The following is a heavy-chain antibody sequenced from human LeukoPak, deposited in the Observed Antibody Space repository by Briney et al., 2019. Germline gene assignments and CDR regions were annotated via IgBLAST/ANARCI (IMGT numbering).Heavy chain of an antibody. CDR1: GGSLSSYY. Sequence: SETLSLTCTVSGGSLSSYYWSWIRQPPGKGLEWIGYIYYSGGTNYNPSLKSRVTISVDTSKNQFSLKLSSVTAADTAVYYCARGLSSSWYGYWGQGTLVTVSS. J-gene: IGHJ4*02. D-gene: IGHD6-13*01. CDR3: ARGLSSSWYGY. V-gene: IGHV4-59*01. CDR2: IYYSGGT.